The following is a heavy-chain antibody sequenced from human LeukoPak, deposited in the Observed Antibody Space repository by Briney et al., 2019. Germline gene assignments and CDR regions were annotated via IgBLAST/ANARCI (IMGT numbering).Heavy chain of an antibody. CDR2: MNPNSGNT. V-gene: IGHV1-8*01. CDR3: ARLYVWGSYRRFEY. J-gene: IGHJ4*02. CDR1: GYTFTSYV. Sequence: ASVKVYCKASGYTFTSYVINWVRQATGQGLEWMGWMNPNSGNTGYAQKFQGRVTMTRNTSISTAYMELSSLRSEDTAVYYCARLYVWGSYRRFEYWGQGTLVTASS. D-gene: IGHD3-16*02.